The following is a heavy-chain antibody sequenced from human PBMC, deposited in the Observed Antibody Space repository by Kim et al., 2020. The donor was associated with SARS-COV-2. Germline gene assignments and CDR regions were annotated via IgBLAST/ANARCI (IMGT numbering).Heavy chain of an antibody. CDR2: VSFDGGAQ. CDR3: VKEATPRVAHHLDY. D-gene: IGHD3-3*01. J-gene: IGHJ4*02. CDR1: GFVFSNYG. Sequence: GGSLRLSCAGSGFVFSNYGMQWVRQAPGKGREWMAVVSFDGGAQYYADSVRGRFTISRDNSKNTLYLEMNGLRVDDTSIYYCVKEATPRVAHHLDYWGQGALVTVSS. V-gene: IGHV3-30*18.